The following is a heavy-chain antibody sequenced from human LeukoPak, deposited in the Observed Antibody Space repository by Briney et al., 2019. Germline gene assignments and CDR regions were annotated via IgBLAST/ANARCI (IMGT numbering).Heavy chain of an antibody. D-gene: IGHD3-10*01. V-gene: IGHV1-2*02. Sequence: ASVKVSCKASGYTFTGYYMHWVRQAPGQGLEWMGWINPKSGSTNYAQKFQGSFTITADKSTSTAYLELSSLRSEDTAVYFCARAVNGLTMVRGVRDYYYYMDVWGKGTTVTVSS. CDR1: GYTFTGYY. J-gene: IGHJ6*03. CDR2: INPKSGST. CDR3: ARAVNGLTMVRGVRDYYYYMDV.